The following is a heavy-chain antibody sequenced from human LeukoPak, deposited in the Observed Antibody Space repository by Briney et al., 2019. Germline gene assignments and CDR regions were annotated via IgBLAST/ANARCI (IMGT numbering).Heavy chain of an antibody. D-gene: IGHD2-2*02. CDR3: AKGDVVPAAIDPYWFDP. Sequence: GASLRLSCAASGFTFSSYAMSWVRQAPGKGLEWVSAISGSGGSTYYADSVKGRFTISRDNSKNTLYLQMNSLRAEDTAVCYCAKGDVVPAAIDPYWFDPWGQGTLVTVSS. CDR2: ISGSGGST. CDR1: GFTFSSYA. V-gene: IGHV3-23*01. J-gene: IGHJ5*02.